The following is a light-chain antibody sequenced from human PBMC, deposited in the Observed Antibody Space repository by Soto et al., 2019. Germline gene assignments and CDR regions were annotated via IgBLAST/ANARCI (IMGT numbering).Light chain of an antibody. V-gene: IGKV4-1*01. J-gene: IGKJ4*01. CDR3: QQYYTAPLT. CDR2: WAS. CDR1: QTVLLSSNNKNY. Sequence: DIVVTQSPDSLAVSLGERATINCKSSQTVLLSSNNKNYLAWFLQRPGQPPKLLIYWASTRESGVPDRFSGRGSRTNFTLTITGLRADDVAVYYYQQYYTAPLTFGGGTKVEIK.